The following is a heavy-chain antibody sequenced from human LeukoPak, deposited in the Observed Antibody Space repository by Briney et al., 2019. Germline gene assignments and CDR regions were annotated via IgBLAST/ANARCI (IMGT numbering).Heavy chain of an antibody. CDR2: INPSGGST. J-gene: IGHJ5*02. D-gene: IGHD1-1*01. CDR1: GYTFTSYY. Sequence: ASVKVSCKASGYTFTSYYMHWVRQAPGQGLEWMGIINPSGGSTSYAQKFQGRVTMTRDTSTSTVYMELNSLRPEDTAVYYCAREGTGTTGWFDPWGRGTLVTVSS. CDR3: AREGTGTTGWFDP. V-gene: IGHV1-46*01.